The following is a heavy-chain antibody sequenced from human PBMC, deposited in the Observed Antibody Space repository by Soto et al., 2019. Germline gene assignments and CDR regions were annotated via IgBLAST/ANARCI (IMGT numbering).Heavy chain of an antibody. CDR1: GFTFSSYA. D-gene: IGHD3-10*01. CDR2: VSISSDGP. CDR3: AKHYLFDS. V-gene: IGHV3-23*01. J-gene: IGHJ4*02. Sequence: GGSLRLSCAASGFTFSSYAMSWVRQAPGRGLEWVSSVSISSDGPYYADSVKGRFTISRDNSKNTLYLQLNSLRGEDTATYYCAKHYLFDSWGQGTXVTVSS.